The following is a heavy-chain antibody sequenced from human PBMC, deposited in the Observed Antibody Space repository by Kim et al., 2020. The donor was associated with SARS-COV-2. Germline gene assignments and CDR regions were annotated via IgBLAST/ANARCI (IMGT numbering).Heavy chain of an antibody. CDR2: ISSSGSTI. CDR3: AREEGSYYDSSGYYAFGY. CDR1: GFTFSDYY. J-gene: IGHJ4*02. D-gene: IGHD3-22*01. V-gene: IGHV3-11*01. Sequence: GGSLRLSCAASGFTFSDYYMSWIRQAPGKGLEWVSYISSSGSTIYYADSVKGRFTISRDNAKNSLYLQMNSLRAEDTAVYYCAREEGSYYDSSGYYAFGYWGQGTLVTVSS.